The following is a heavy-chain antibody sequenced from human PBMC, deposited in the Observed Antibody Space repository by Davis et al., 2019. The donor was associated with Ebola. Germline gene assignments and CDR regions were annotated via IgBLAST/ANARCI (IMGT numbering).Heavy chain of an antibody. V-gene: IGHV3-33*08. CDR2: IWYDGSNK. CDR1: GFTFSSYA. D-gene: IGHD6-6*01. Sequence: PGGSLRLSCAASGFTFSSYAMHWVRQAPGKGLEWVAVIWYDGSNKYYADSVKGRFTISRDNSKNTLYLQMNSLRAEDTAVYYCAREMEAARPLDYWGQGTLVTVSS. J-gene: IGHJ4*02. CDR3: AREMEAARPLDY.